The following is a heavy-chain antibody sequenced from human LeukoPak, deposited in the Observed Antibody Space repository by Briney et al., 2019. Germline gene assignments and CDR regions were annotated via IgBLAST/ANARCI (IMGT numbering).Heavy chain of an antibody. CDR2: IKQDGREK. V-gene: IGHV3-7*01. CDR3: AREMATISPFDY. Sequence: GGSLRLSCAASGFTFSSYWMSWVRQAPGKGLEWVANIKQDGREKYYVDCVKGGFTISRDNAKNSLYLQMNSLRAEDTAVYYCAREMATISPFDYWGQGTLVTVSS. J-gene: IGHJ4*02. D-gene: IGHD5-24*01. CDR1: GFTFSSYW.